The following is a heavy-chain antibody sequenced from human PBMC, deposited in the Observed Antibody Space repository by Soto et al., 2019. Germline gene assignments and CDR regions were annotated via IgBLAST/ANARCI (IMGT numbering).Heavy chain of an antibody. CDR2: IYPGDSDT. CDR3: ARGLHSSSPPNDAFDI. Sequence: GESLKISCKGSGYSFTSYWIGWVRQMPGKGLEWMGIIYPGDSDTRYSPSFQGQVTISADKSISTAYLQWSSLKASDTTMYYCARGLHSSSPPNDAFDIWGQGTMVTVSS. J-gene: IGHJ3*02. V-gene: IGHV5-51*01. CDR1: GYSFTSYW. D-gene: IGHD6-6*01.